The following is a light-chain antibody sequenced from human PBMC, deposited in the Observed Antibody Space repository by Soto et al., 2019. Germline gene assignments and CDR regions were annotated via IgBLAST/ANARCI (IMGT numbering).Light chain of an antibody. CDR2: SNN. CDR1: SSNIGSNT. Sequence: VLTQPPSASGTPGQRVTISCSGSSSNIGSNTVNWYQQLPGTAPKLLIYSNNQRPSGVPDRFSGSKSGTSASLAISGLQSEDEADYYCAAWDDSLNAHYVFGTGTKVTVL. V-gene: IGLV1-44*01. J-gene: IGLJ1*01. CDR3: AAWDDSLNAHYV.